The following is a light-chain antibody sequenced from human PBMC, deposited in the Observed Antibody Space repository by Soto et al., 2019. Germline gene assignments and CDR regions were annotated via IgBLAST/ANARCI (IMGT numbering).Light chain of an antibody. J-gene: IGLJ2*01. CDR2: SNN. CDR1: SSNIGSNT. Sequence: QSVLTQPPSASGTPGQRVTISCSGSSSNIGSNTVNWYQQLPGTAPKLLIYSNNQRPSGVPARFSGSKSGTSASLAISGLQSEDEVDYYCAAWDDSLNGVVFGGGTKLIVL. V-gene: IGLV1-44*01. CDR3: AAWDDSLNGVV.